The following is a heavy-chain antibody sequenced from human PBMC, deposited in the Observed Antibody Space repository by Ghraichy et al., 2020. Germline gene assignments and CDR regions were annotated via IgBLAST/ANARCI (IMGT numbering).Heavy chain of an antibody. Sequence: GGSLRLSCAASGFSFRSYWMTWVRQAPGKGLEWVANIKIDETEKYYVGSVKGRFTISRDNAKNSLYLQMNSLRAEDTALYYCGRGGPDNSNYVVDIWGQGTMVTASS. CDR2: IKIDETEK. CDR3: GRGGPDNSNYVVDI. CDR1: GFSFRSYW. D-gene: IGHD4-11*01. J-gene: IGHJ3*02. V-gene: IGHV3-7*03.